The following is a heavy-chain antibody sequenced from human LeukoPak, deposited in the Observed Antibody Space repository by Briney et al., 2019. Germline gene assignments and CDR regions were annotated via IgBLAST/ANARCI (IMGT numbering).Heavy chain of an antibody. CDR3: AKEAHYPHMGTYLVTIDS. CDR2: IRSKANSYAT. V-gene: IGHV3-73*01. D-gene: IGHD3-9*01. Sequence: GGSLRLSCAASGFTFSGSAMHWVRQASGKGLEWVGRIRSKANSYATAYAASVKGRFTISRDDSKNTAYLQMNSLKTEDTAVYYCAKEAHYPHMGTYLVTIDSWGQGTLVTVSS. J-gene: IGHJ4*02. CDR1: GFTFSGSA.